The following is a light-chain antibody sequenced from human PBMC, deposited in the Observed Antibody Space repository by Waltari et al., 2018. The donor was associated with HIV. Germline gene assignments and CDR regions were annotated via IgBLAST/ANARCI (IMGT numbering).Light chain of an antibody. CDR2: SNN. CDR1: SSHIGSNT. Sequence: QSVLTQPPSASGTPGQRVTIPCSGSSSHIGSNTVNWYQQLPGTAPKLLIYSNNRLTAGVPDRFSGANAGTSASLAISGLQSEDEADYYCAAWDDSLAWVFGGGTKLTVL. V-gene: IGLV1-44*01. CDR3: AAWDDSLAWV. J-gene: IGLJ3*02.